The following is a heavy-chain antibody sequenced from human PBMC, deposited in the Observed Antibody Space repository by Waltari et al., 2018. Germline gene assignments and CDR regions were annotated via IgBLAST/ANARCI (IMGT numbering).Heavy chain of an antibody. D-gene: IGHD3-3*01. J-gene: IGHJ6*03. CDR1: GYSISSGYY. CDR2: IYHSGRP. CDR3: ARALRSGYDMDYYMDV. V-gene: IGHV4-38-2*01. Sequence: QVQLQESGPGLVKPSETLSLTCAVSGYSISSGYYWGWIRQPPGKGLEWIGSIYHSGRPYYNPSLKIRVTISVDTSKNQFSLKLSSVTAADTAVYYCARALRSGYDMDYYMDVWGKGTTVTVSS.